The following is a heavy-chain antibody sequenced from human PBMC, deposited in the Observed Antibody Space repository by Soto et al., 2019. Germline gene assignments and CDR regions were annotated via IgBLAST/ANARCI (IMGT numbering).Heavy chain of an antibody. D-gene: IGHD3-10*01. Sequence: QVQLVQSGAEVKKPGSSVKVSCKASGATFSTSTVSWVRQAPGQGLEWMGRIIPMLGQANYAQNFQGRVTITADKSTTTAYMELSSLRSEDTAVYYCARDPHYGSGSPFDYWGQGTLVTVSS. CDR1: GATFSTST. J-gene: IGHJ4*02. V-gene: IGHV1-69*08. CDR3: ARDPHYGSGSPFDY. CDR2: IIPMLGQA.